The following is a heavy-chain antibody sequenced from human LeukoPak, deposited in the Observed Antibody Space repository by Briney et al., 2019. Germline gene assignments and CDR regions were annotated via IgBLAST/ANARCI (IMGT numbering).Heavy chain of an antibody. CDR2: IKSKTDGGTT. CDR3: ARVDSSSWYTQFDP. D-gene: IGHD6-13*01. Sequence: GGSLRLSCAASGFTFSNAWMSWVRQAPGKGLEWVGRIKSKTDGGTTDYAAPVKGRFTISRDDSKNTLYLQMNSLKTEDTAVYYCARVDSSSWYTQFDPWGQGTLVTVSS. V-gene: IGHV3-15*01. J-gene: IGHJ5*02. CDR1: GFTFSNAW.